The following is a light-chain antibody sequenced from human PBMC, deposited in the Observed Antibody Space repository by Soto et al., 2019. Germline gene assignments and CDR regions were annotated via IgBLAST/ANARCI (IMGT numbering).Light chain of an antibody. CDR2: EVS. CDR3: SSYTSSNNLGV. CDR1: SSDVGGYNY. Sequence: QSALTQPASVSGSPGQSVTISCTGTSSDVGGYNYVSWYQQYPGKAPKLMIYEVSNRPSGVSDRFSGSKSGYTASLTISGLQGVDEADYYCSSYTSSNNLGVFGGGTKLTVL. V-gene: IGLV2-14*01. J-gene: IGLJ3*02.